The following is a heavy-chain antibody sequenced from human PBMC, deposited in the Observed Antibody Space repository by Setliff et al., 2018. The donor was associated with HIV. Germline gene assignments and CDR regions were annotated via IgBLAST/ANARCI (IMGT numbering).Heavy chain of an antibody. D-gene: IGHD5-12*01. J-gene: IGHJ4*02. Sequence: GGSLRLSCAASGFTFSSYAMSWVRQAPGKGLEWVSVIGGSGGNTYYADSVRGRFTISRDNSKNTLYLQMSSLRAEDTAAYYCAKDYFSGYDFRYFFDYWGQGALVTVSS. V-gene: IGHV3-23*01. CDR1: GFTFSSYA. CDR3: AKDYFSGYDFRYFFDY. CDR2: IGGSGGNT.